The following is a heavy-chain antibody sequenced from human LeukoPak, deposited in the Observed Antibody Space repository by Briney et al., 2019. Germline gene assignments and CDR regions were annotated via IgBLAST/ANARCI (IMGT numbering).Heavy chain of an antibody. CDR1: GFTFSSYA. D-gene: IGHD2-2*01. CDR3: AKGLYCSSTSCYGMDV. CDR2: ISGSGGST. V-gene: IGHV3-23*01. J-gene: IGHJ6*02. Sequence: GSLRLSCAASGFTFSSYAMSWVRQAPGKGLEWVSAISGSGGSTYYADSVKGRFTISRDNSKNTLYLQMNSLRAEDTAVYYCAKGLYCSSTSCYGMDVWGQGTTVTVSS.